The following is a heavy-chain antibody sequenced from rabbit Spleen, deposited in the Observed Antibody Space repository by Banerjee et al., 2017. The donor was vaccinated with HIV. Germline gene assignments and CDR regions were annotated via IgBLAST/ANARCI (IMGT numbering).Heavy chain of an antibody. D-gene: IGHD6-1*01. CDR2: IYTGNDDT. J-gene: IGHJ4*01. V-gene: IGHV1S40*01. Sequence: QSLEESGGGLVKPGASLTLTCTASGFSFSSSYWIYWVRQAPGKGLEWIAMIYTGNDDTWYASWAKGQFTISKTSSTTVTLQMTSLTAADTATYFCARNLNGNDYLWGQGTLVTVS. CDR1: GFSFSSSYW. CDR3: ARNLNGNDYL.